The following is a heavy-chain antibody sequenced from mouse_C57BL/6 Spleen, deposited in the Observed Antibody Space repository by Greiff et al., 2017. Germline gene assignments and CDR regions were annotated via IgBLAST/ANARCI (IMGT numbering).Heavy chain of an antibody. V-gene: IGHV1-80*01. J-gene: IGHJ4*01. Sequence: VKLVESGAELVKPGASVKISCKASGYAFSSYWMNWVKQRPGKGLEWIGQIYPGDGDTNYNGKFKGKATLTADKSSSTAYMQLSSLTSEDSAVYFCARHYYGSSYDYYAMDYWGQGTSVTVSS. CDR1: GYAFSSYW. CDR3: ARHYYGSSYDYYAMDY. CDR2: IYPGDGDT. D-gene: IGHD1-1*01.